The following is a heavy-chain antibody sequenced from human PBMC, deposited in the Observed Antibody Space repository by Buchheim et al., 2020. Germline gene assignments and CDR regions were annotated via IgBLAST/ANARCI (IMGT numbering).Heavy chain of an antibody. Sequence: QVQLVESGGGVVQPGRSLRLSCAASGFTFSSYGMHWVRQAPGKGLEWVAVIWYDGSNKYYADSVKGRFTISRDNSKNTLYLQMNSLRAEDTAVYYCARGDIGVVPASLGMDVWGQGTT. CDR1: GFTFSSYG. CDR3: ARGDIGVVPASLGMDV. CDR2: IWYDGSNK. J-gene: IGHJ6*02. V-gene: IGHV3-33*01. D-gene: IGHD2-2*01.